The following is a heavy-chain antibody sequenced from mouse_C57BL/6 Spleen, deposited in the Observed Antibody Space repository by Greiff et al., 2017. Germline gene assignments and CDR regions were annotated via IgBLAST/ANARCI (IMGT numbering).Heavy chain of an antibody. Sequence: EVKLMESGPGLVKPSQSLSLTCSVTGYSITSGYYWNWIRQFPGNNLEWMGYISYDGSNNYNPSLKNRISITRNTSKNQFFLMLNSVTTEDTATYYCSIYCYDAYLYFDVWGTGTTVTGSS. CDR1: GYSITSGYY. V-gene: IGHV3-6*01. CDR3: SIYCYDAYLYFDV. D-gene: IGHD2-12*01. J-gene: IGHJ1*03. CDR2: ISYDGSN.